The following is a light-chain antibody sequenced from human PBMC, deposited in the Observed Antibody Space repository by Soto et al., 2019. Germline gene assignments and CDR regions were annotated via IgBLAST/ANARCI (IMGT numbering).Light chain of an antibody. CDR3: SSYTSSSTLMV. J-gene: IGLJ2*01. V-gene: IGLV2-14*01. CDR2: DVS. Sequence: QSALTQPASVSGSPGQSITISCTGTSSDVGGYHYVSWYQQHPGKAPKLMIYDVSNRPSGVSNRFSGSKSGNTASLTISGLQAEDEADYYCSSYTSSSTLMVFGVWTKLTVL. CDR1: SSDVGGYHY.